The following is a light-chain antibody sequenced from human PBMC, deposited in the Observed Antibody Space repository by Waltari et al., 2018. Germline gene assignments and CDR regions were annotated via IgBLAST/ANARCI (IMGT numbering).Light chain of an antibody. J-gene: IGLJ3*02. Sequence: QSALPQPASVSGSPGQSITISCTGTSSDVGGYNHVPWYQQLPGKTPKLIISEVSNRPSGVSDRFSGSKSGNTASLTISGLQAEDEADYYCTSYTSISTRVFGGGTKLTVL. CDR1: SSDVGGYNH. CDR3: TSYTSISTRV. V-gene: IGLV2-14*01. CDR2: EVS.